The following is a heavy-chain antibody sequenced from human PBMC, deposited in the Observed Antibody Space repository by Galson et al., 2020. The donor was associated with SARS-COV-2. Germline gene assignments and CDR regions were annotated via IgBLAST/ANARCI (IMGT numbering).Heavy chain of an antibody. Sequence: TGGSLRLSCTSSGFPFSGYWMTWVRQAPGKGLEWVANINQDGGERYYADSVTGRFTISRDNAKASVYLQLNSLTVEDTAVYYCARDISPLQLWLRGGYFDYWGQGTQVTVSS. D-gene: IGHD5-18*01. CDR1: GFPFSGYW. CDR2: INQDGGER. CDR3: ARDISPLQLWLRGGYFDY. J-gene: IGHJ4*02. V-gene: IGHV3-7*01.